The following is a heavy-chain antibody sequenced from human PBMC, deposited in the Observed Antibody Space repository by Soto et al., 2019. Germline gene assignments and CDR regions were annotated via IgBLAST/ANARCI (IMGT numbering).Heavy chain of an antibody. CDR3: ARGRGSGWADAFDT. D-gene: IGHD6-19*01. CDR2: IWYDGSNK. CDR1: GFTFSSYG. V-gene: IGHV3-33*01. Sequence: GGSLRLSCAASGFTFSSYGMHWVRQAPGKGLEWVAVIWYDGSNKYYADSVKGRFTISRDNSKNTLYLQMNSLRAEDTAVYYCARGRGSGWADAFDTWGQGTMVTVSS. J-gene: IGHJ3*02.